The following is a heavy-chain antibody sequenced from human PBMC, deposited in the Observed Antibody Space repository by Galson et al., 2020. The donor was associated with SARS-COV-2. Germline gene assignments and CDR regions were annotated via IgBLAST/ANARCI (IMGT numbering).Heavy chain of an antibody. J-gene: IGHJ4*02. CDR3: ATARGAGSYEFRYVY. V-gene: IGHV1-24*01. Sequence: ASVKVSCKVFGYTLTELSMHWVRQTPGKGLEWMGGFDPEDGKTIYAQKFQGRVTMTEDTSTDTAYMELSSLRSEDTATYYCATARGAGSYEFRYVYWGQGTLVTVSS. CDR2: FDPEDGKT. CDR1: GYTLTELS. D-gene: IGHD1-26*01.